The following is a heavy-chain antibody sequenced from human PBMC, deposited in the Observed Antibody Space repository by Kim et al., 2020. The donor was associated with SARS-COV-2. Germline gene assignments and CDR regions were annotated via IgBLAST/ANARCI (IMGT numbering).Heavy chain of an antibody. J-gene: IGHJ4*02. V-gene: IGHV3-48*03. CDR2: ISSSGSTI. D-gene: IGHD3-10*01. Sequence: GGSLRLSCAASGFTFSSYEMNWVRQAPGKGLEWVSYISSSGSTIYYADSVKGRFTISRDNAKNSLYLQMNSLRAEDTAVYYCARDTPRGGMNYGSGSWPYYFGYWGQGSLVTVSP. CDR3: ARDTPRGGMNYGSGSWPYYFGY. CDR1: GFTFSSYE.